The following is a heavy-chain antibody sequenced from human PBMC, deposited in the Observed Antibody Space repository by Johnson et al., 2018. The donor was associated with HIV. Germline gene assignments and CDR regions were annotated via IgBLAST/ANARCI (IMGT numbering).Heavy chain of an antibody. V-gene: IGHV3-30-3*01. CDR3: ARDRRNRQWQRLDAFDI. Sequence: QVKLVESGGGVVQPGRSLRLSCPSSGFTFSSYAMHWVRQAPGKGLEWVAVISYDGSNKYYAASVKGRFTISRDNAKNSLHLQMNSLRAEDTAFYFCARDRRNRQWQRLDAFDIWGQGTMVIVSS. CDR2: ISYDGSNK. CDR1: GFTFSSYA. D-gene: IGHD6-19*01. J-gene: IGHJ3*02.